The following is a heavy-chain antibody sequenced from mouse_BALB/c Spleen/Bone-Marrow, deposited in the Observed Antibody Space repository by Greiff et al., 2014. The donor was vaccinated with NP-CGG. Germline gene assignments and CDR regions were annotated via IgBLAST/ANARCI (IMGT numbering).Heavy chain of an antibody. J-gene: IGHJ2*01. CDR1: GFNIKDTY. V-gene: IGHV14-3*02. CDR2: IDPANGNT. Sequence: VQLKESGAELVKPGAPGKLSCTASGFNIKDTYMHWVKQRPEQGLEWIGRIDPANGNTKYDPKFQGKATITADTSSNTAYLQLSSLTSEDTAVYYCARGGNYFYYWGQGTTLTVSS. CDR3: ARGGNYFYY.